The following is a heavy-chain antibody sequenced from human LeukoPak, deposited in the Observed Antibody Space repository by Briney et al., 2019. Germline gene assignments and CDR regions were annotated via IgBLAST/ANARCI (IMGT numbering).Heavy chain of an antibody. Sequence: GGSLRLSCAASGFTFDDYGMSWVRQAPGKGLEWVSGINWNGGSTGYADSVKGRFTISRDNAKNSLYLQMNSLRAEDTAVYYCARAGHSSGGNIVVVVADNFDYWGQGTLVTVSS. D-gene: IGHD2-15*01. CDR2: INWNGGST. V-gene: IGHV3-20*04. CDR1: GFTFDDYG. J-gene: IGHJ4*02. CDR3: ARAGHSSGGNIVVVVADNFDY.